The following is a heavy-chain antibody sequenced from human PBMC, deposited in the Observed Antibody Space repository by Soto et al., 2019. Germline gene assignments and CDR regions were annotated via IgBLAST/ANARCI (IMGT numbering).Heavy chain of an antibody. Sequence: QVQLVQSGAEVKKPGASVKVSCKASGYTFTSYDIHWVRQATGQGLEGMGGMNPNSDNTGYAQKFQGRLTMTKNTTKRTASMDRSSLIFEDTAVYYCARRGGGGYFDYWGQGILVTVSS. CDR3: ARRGGGGYFDY. CDR1: GYTFTSYD. V-gene: IGHV1-8*01. CDR2: MNPNSDNT. D-gene: IGHD3-10*01. J-gene: IGHJ4*02.